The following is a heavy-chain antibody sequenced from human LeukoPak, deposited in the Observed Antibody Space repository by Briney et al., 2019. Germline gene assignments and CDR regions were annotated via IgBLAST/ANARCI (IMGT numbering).Heavy chain of an antibody. CDR2: IYYSGST. V-gene: IGHV4-59*01. J-gene: IGHJ4*02. Sequence: SETLSLTCTVSGGSISSYYWSWIRQPPGKGLEWIGYIYYSGSTNYNPSLKSRVTISVDTSKNQFSLRLSSVTAADTAVYYCARDPVNCSGGSCQGPGYFDYWGQGTLVTVSS. CDR1: GGSISSYY. CDR3: ARDPVNCSGGSCQGPGYFDY. D-gene: IGHD2-15*01.